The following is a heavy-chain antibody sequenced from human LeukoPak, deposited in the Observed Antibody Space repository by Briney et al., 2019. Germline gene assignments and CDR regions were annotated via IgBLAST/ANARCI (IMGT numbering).Heavy chain of an antibody. J-gene: IGHJ4*02. Sequence: GGSLRLSCAASGLTFSDYYMTWVRQAPGKGLEWLSYISGNGHTIYYAASVKGRFSISGDNAKKSVYLQMNSLRAEDTAVYYCARDLGYIDYWGQGTLVTVSS. CDR3: ARDLGYIDY. V-gene: IGHV3-11*01. CDR1: GLTFSDYY. CDR2: ISGNGHTI.